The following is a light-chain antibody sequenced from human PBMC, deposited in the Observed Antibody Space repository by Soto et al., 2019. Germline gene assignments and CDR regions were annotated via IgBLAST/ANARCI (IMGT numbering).Light chain of an antibody. CDR1: QSVSSN. Sequence: IVMTQSPATLSVSPGERATLSCRASQSVSSNLAWYQQKPGQAPRLLISGASTRATGIPARFSGSGSVTEFTLTISSLLSEDFAVYYCQQYNNWWTFGQWTKVEIK. J-gene: IGKJ1*01. V-gene: IGKV3-15*01. CDR3: QQYNNWWT. CDR2: GAS.